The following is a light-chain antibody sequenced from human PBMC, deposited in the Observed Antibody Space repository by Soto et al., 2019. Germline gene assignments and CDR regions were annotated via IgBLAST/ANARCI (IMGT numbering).Light chain of an antibody. V-gene: IGKV1-39*01. J-gene: IGKJ1*01. CDR2: AAV. Sequence: DIQMTQSPFSLSASVGDRVTITCRASPSISSYLNWYQQKPGKPPKLLIYAAVSLQSGIPSRFSAYGSGTDFTLTISSLQPEDFATYYCQQTYSSPQWTFGQGTKVEIK. CDR1: PSISSY. CDR3: QQTYSSPQWT.